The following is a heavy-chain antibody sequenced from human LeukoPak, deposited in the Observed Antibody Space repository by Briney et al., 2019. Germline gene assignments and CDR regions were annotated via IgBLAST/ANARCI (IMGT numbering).Heavy chain of an antibody. CDR2: IYPSGST. Sequence: PSETLSLTCTVSGYSISSGYYWGWIRQPPGKRLEWIGSIYPSGSTFYNPSLKSRVTMSADTSRNQFSLKLNSMTAADTAVYYCARQGTRSQHWGQGTLVTVSS. CDR3: ARQGTRSQH. CDR1: GYSISSGYY. V-gene: IGHV4-38-2*02. J-gene: IGHJ1*01. D-gene: IGHD2-2*01.